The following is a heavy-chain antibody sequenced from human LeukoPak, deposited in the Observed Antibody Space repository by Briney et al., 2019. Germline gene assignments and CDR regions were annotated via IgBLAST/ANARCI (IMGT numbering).Heavy chain of an antibody. CDR2: INGDGSRI. V-gene: IGHV3-74*01. CDR3: ARVKPATGAFDI. Sequence: PGGSLRLSCAASGFTFSSYWMHWVRQAPGKGLVWVSRINGDGSRITYADSVKGRFTISRDSAKNTLYLQMNSLRAEDTAVYYCARVKPATGAFDIWGQGTMVTVSS. CDR1: GFTFSSYW. J-gene: IGHJ3*02.